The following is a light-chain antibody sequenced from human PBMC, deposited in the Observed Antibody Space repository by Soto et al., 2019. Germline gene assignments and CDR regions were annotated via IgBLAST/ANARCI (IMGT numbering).Light chain of an antibody. Sequence: DIQMTQSPSTLSTSLPPSVSITCRASQSISTWLAWYQQKPGKAPKLLIYKASTLKSGVPSRFSGSGSGTEFTLTISSLQPDDFATYYCQHYNSYSEAFGQGTKVDIK. J-gene: IGKJ1*01. CDR1: QSISTW. V-gene: IGKV1-5*03. CDR3: QHYNSYSEA. CDR2: KAS.